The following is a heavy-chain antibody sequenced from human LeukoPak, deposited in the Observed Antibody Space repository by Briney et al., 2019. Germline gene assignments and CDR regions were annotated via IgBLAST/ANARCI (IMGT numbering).Heavy chain of an antibody. D-gene: IGHD2-15*01. CDR3: AKDLVAKYYFDY. Sequence: PGGSLRLSCAASGFSFNSDWMDWVRQAPGKGLEWVANINHDKTENNYLDSVKGRFTISRDNSKNTLYLQMNSLRAEDTAVYYCAKDLVAKYYFDYWGQGTLVTVSS. V-gene: IGHV3-7*03. J-gene: IGHJ4*02. CDR2: INHDKTEN. CDR1: GFSFNSDW.